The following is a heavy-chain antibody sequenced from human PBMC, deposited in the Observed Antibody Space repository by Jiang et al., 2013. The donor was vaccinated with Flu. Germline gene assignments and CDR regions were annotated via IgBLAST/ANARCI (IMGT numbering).Heavy chain of an antibody. J-gene: IGHJ4*02. V-gene: IGHV3-23*04. Sequence: VQLVESGGGLVQPGGSLRLSCAASGFSFDNFAMSWVRQAPGKGLEWVSGIPAGGGRPYYADSVKGRLTVSRDNSKSRLYLQMSSLRTEDTAIYYCAKVWGSSGWFFDFWGQGSLVTVSS. D-gene: IGHD6-19*01. CDR2: IPAGGGRP. CDR3: AKVWGSSGWFFDF. CDR1: GFSFDNFA.